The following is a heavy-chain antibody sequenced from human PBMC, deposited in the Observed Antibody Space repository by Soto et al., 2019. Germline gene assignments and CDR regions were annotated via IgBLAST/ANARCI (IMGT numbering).Heavy chain of an antibody. V-gene: IGHV4-31*02. CDR1: GGSISSVNHY. CDR3: VREVSWIGGFDY. J-gene: IGHJ4*02. D-gene: IGHD2-15*01. Sequence: QVQLEQSGPGLVKPSQTLSLTCKISGGSISSVNHYWSWIRQSQGEGLEWSGYIFDSCTTHYNPSLNFRVTTSGDTSQSQFSLTIHSVTVADTAVYYFVREVSWIGGFDYWGQGTLFTVSS. CDR2: IFDSCTT.